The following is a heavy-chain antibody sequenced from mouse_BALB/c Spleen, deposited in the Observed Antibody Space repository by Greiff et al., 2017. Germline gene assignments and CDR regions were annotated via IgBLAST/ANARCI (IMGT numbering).Heavy chain of an antibody. J-gene: IGHJ1*01. V-gene: IGHV5-17*02. Sequence: EVMLVESGGGLVQPGGSRKLSCAASGFTFSSFGMHWVRQAPEKGLEWVAYISSGSSTIYYADTVKGRFTISRDNPKNTLFLQMTSLRSEDTAMYYCARKDGSRYWYFDVWGAGTTVTVSS. CDR3: ARKDGSRYWYFDV. CDR2: ISSGSSTI. D-gene: IGHD1-1*01. CDR1: GFTFSSFG.